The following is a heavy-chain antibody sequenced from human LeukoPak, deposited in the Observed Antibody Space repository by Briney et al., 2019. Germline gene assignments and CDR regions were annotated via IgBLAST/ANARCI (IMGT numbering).Heavy chain of an antibody. D-gene: IGHD3-16*01. CDR1: GFTFSSYA. V-gene: IGHV3-23*01. CDR2: ISGSGGST. J-gene: IGHJ6*03. CDR3: AKGEYYYYMDV. Sequence: GGSLRLSCAASGFTFSSYAMTWVRQAPGKGLEWVSAISGSGGSTYYTDSAKGRFTISRDNSKNTLYLQMNSLRAEDTAVYYCAKGEYYYYMDVWGKGTTVTVSS.